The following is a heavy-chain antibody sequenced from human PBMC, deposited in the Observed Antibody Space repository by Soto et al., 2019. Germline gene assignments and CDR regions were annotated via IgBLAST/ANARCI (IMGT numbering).Heavy chain of an antibody. CDR2: IYYSVST. J-gene: IGHJ6*02. CDR3: ARVRKGMFLWSCMDV. V-gene: IGHV4-30-4*01. D-gene: IGHD3-10*01. Sequence: SDTLSLTFTVSCGSISSGDYYWICIRHPPGKGVEWIGYIYYSVSTYYNPSLKSRVTISVDTSKNQFSLKLSSVTAADTAVYYCARVRKGMFLWSCMDVWGQGTTVTV. CDR1: CGSISSGDYY.